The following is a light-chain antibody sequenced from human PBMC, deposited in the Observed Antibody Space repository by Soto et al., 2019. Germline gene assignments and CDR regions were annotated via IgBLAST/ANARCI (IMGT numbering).Light chain of an antibody. CDR3: QQYNNWLWT. CDR2: GAS. CDR1: RSVSSN. Sequence: EIVMTQSPATLSVSSGEIATLSCRASRSVSSNLAWYHQKPGQAPRLLIYGASTRATGIPARFSGSGSGTEFTLTISSLQSEDFAVYYCQQYNNWLWTFGQGTKVEIK. V-gene: IGKV3-15*01. J-gene: IGKJ1*01.